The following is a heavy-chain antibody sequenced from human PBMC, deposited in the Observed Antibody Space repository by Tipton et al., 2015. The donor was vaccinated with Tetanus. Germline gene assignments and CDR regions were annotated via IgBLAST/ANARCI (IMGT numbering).Heavy chain of an antibody. V-gene: IGHV3-15*07. J-gene: IGHJ4*02. CDR3: TTSGIVGSGSRVAY. CDR1: GLFFHNAW. D-gene: IGHD1-26*01. CDR2: IKSKTDGGTT. Sequence: SLRLSCTTSGLFFHNAWMNWVRQGPGKGLEWVGRIKSKTDGGTTDYAARVKDRFSISRDDSKNTLFLLMNSLKIEDTAVYYCTTSGIVGSGSRVAYWGRGTLVTVSS.